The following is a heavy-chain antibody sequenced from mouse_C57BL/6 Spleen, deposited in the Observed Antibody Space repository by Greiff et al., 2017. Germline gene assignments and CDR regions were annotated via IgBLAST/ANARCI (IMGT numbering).Heavy chain of an antibody. CDR2: ISGGGGNT. J-gene: IGHJ1*03. Sequence: EVQGVESGGGLVKPGGSLKLSCAASGFTFSSSTMSWVRQTPETRLEWVATISGGGGNTYYPDSVTGRFTISRDNAKNTLYLQMSSLRSEDTALYYCARLGYYGYDVGYFDVWGTGTTVTVSS. D-gene: IGHD2-2*01. V-gene: IGHV5-9*01. CDR1: GFTFSSST. CDR3: ARLGYYGYDVGYFDV.